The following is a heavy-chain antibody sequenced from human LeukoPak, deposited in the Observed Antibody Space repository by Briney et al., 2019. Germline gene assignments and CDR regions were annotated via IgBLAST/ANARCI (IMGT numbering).Heavy chain of an antibody. CDR1: GGSISSGSYY. J-gene: IGHJ4*02. V-gene: IGHV4-61*02. D-gene: IGHD3-3*01. CDR3: ARDKWSGFDY. Sequence: PSETLSLTCTVSGGSISSGSYYWSWIRQPAGKGLEWIGRIYTSGSINYNPSLKSRVTISVDTSKNQVSLKLSSVTAADTAVYYCARDKWSGFDYWGQGTLVTVSS. CDR2: IYTSGSI.